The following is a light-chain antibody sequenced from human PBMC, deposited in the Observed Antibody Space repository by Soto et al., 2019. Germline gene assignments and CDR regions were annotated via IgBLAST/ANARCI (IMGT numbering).Light chain of an antibody. CDR2: GAS. V-gene: IGKV3-20*01. J-gene: IGKJ1*01. CDR3: QHYGSSPCT. Sequence: LVLTQSPATLSVSPGERATLSCRASQSVSSNLAWYQQKPGQAPRLLIYGASSRATGIPDRFSGSGSGTDFTLTISRLEPEDFAVYYCQHYGSSPCTFGQGTKVDIK. CDR1: QSVSSN.